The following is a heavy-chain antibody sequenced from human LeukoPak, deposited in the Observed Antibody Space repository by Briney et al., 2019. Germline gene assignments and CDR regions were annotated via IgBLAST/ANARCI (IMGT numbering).Heavy chain of an antibody. V-gene: IGHV3-66*01. CDR1: GFTFSSYP. CDR3: ARSSVGATHFDY. CDR2: IYSGGST. D-gene: IGHD1-26*01. J-gene: IGHJ4*02. Sequence: GGSLRLSCAASGFTFSSYPMSWVRQAPGKGLEWVSVIYSGGSTYYADSVKGRFTISRDNSKNTLYLQMNSLRAEDTAVYYCARSSVGATHFDYWGQGTLVTVSS.